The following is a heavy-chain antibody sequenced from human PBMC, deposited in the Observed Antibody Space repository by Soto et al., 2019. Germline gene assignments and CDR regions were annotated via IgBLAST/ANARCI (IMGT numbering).Heavy chain of an antibody. J-gene: IGHJ4*02. CDR1: GVTVITNY. D-gene: IGHD6-13*01. CDR2: IYTGSGT. Sequence: GGSLRLSCATCGVTVITNYMSSVRQYPGERLEWGSVIYTGSGTYYADSVWGRFSISRETSTNTLFILINSLRAEETATYYCANFMGSSLIGVIDNWGQGTLVTVSS. CDR3: ANFMGSSLIGVIDN. V-gene: IGHV3-53*01.